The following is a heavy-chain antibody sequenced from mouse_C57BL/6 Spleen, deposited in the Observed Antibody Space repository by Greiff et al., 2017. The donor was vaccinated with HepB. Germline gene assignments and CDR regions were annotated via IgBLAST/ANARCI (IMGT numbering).Heavy chain of an antibody. CDR2: IHPNSGST. V-gene: IGHV1-64*01. Sequence: VQLQESGAELVKPGASVKLSCKASGYTFTSYWMHWVKQRPGQGLEWIGMIHPNSGSTNYNEKFKSKATLTVDKSSSTAYMQLSSLTSEDSAVYYCAREENYGNYWYFDVWGTGTTVTVSS. CDR1: GYTFTSYW. CDR3: AREENYGNYWYFDV. D-gene: IGHD2-1*01. J-gene: IGHJ1*03.